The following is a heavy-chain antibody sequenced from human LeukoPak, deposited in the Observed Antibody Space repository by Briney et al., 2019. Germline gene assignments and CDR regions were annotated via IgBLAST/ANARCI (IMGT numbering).Heavy chain of an antibody. CDR3: ARTVVTSLDP. J-gene: IGHJ5*02. CDR2: IKQDGSEK. D-gene: IGHD4-23*01. V-gene: IGHV3-7*01. Sequence: GRSLRLSCAASEFTFSRYWMSWVRQAPGKGLEWVANIKQDGSEKYYVDSVKGRFTISRDNAKNSVYLQMNSLRAEDTAVYYCARTVVTSLDPWGQGTLVTVSS. CDR1: EFTFSRYW.